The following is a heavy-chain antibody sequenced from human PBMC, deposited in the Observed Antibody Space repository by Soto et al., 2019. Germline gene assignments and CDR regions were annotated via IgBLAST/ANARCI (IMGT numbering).Heavy chain of an antibody. CDR3: AREGSYCSSTSCYTTYFDY. V-gene: IGHV4-31*03. D-gene: IGHD2-2*02. CDR1: GGSISSGGYY. J-gene: IGHJ4*02. Sequence: NPSETLSLTCTVSGGSISSGGYYWSRIRQHPGKGLEWIGYIYYSGSTYYNPSLKSRVTISVDTSKNQFSLKLSSVTAADTAVYYCAREGSYCSSTSCYTTYFDYWGQGTLVTVSS. CDR2: IYYSGST.